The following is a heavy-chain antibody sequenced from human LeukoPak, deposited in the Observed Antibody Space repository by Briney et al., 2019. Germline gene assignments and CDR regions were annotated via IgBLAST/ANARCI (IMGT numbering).Heavy chain of an antibody. V-gene: IGHV1-46*01. CDR3: ARQGYSYAGY. D-gene: IGHD5-18*01. CDR1: GYAFTSYY. Sequence: ASVKVSCKASGYAFTSYYMHWVRQAPGQGLEWMGIINPSGGSTSYAQKFQGRVTMTRDTSISTAYMELRSLRSDDTAVYYCARQGYSYAGYWGQGTLVTVSS. CDR2: INPSGGST. J-gene: IGHJ4*02.